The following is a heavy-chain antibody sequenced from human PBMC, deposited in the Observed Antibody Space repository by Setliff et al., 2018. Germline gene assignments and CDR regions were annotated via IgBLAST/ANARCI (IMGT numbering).Heavy chain of an antibody. CDR3: AREGVDTRSSTDYRYYMDV. CDR1: RGTFSSYG. J-gene: IGHJ6*03. D-gene: IGHD5-18*01. CDR2: IIPIFGTT. Sequence: ASVKVSCKASRGTFSSYGITWVRQAPGQGLEWMGGIIPIFGTTDYAQKFQGRVTITTDESTSTAYMELSSLTSDDTAVYYCAREGVDTRSSTDYRYYMDVWGKGTTVTVSS. V-gene: IGHV1-69*05.